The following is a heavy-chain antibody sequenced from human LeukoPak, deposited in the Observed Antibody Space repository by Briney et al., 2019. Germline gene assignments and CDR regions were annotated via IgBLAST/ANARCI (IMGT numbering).Heavy chain of an antibody. CDR1: GFTFDYYA. V-gene: IGHV3-43*02. Sequence: GGPLRLSCAASGFTFDYYAMHWVPQAPGKGLEWVSLICEDGDDTYHADSVKGPFTISRDNRKNSLYLQMNSLRTEDTALYYCAKAPRGRSSYGSYYDDGLHVWGEGTTVTVSS. D-gene: IGHD5-18*01. J-gene: IGHJ6*04. CDR2: ICEDGDDT. CDR3: AKAPRGRSSYGSYYDDGLHV.